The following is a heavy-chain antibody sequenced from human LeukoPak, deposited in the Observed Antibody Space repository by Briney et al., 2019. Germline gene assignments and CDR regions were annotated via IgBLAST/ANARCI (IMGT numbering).Heavy chain of an antibody. Sequence: SETLSLTCTVSGGSISSSSYYWGWTRQPPGKGLEWIGSIYYSGSTYYNPSLKSRVTISVDTPKNQFSLKLSSVTAADTAVYYCARQPLFGYSSSLGWGPWGQGTLVTVSS. CDR1: GGSISSSSYY. CDR3: ARQPLFGYSSSLGWGP. J-gene: IGHJ5*02. CDR2: IYYSGST. D-gene: IGHD6-6*01. V-gene: IGHV4-39*01.